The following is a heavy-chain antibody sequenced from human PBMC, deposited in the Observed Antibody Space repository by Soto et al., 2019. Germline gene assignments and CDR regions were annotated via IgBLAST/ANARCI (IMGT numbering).Heavy chain of an antibody. Sequence: GGSLRFSCAASGFTVSSNYMSWVRQAPGKGLEWVSVIYSGGSTYYADSVKGRFTISRDNSKNTLFLQMNGLRAEDTAVYYCARSDCGGDCFSFDYWGQGTLVTVSS. V-gene: IGHV3-53*01. D-gene: IGHD2-21*02. J-gene: IGHJ4*02. CDR2: IYSGGST. CDR3: ARSDCGGDCFSFDY. CDR1: GFTVSSNY.